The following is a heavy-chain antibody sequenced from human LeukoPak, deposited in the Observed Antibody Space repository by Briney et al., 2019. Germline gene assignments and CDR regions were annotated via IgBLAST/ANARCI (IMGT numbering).Heavy chain of an antibody. CDR2: INSDESSI. J-gene: IGHJ4*02. D-gene: IGHD3-16*01. CDR3: ARGGRGFDY. Sequence: GGSLRLSCAASGFTFSSYWMHWVRQAPGKGLVWVSRINSDESSINYADSVKGRSTISRDNAKNTLYLQMNSLRAEDTAVYYCARGGRGFDYWGQGTLVTVSS. V-gene: IGHV3-74*01. CDR1: GFTFSSYW.